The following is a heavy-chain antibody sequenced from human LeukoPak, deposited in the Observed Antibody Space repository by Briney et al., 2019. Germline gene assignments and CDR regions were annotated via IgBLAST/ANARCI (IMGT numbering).Heavy chain of an antibody. CDR1: GFTFSSYA. J-gene: IGHJ4*02. V-gene: IGHV3-64*01. Sequence: GGSLRLSCAASGFTFSSYAMHWVRQAPGKGLEYVSAISSNGGSTYYANSVKGRFTISRDNSKNTLYLQMNSLRGEDTALYYCAKDLHWGLDYWGQGALVTVSS. D-gene: IGHD3-16*01. CDR3: AKDLHWGLDY. CDR2: ISSNGGST.